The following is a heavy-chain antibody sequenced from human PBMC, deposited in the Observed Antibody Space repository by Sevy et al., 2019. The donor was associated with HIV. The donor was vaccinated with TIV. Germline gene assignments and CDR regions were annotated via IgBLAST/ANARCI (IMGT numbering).Heavy chain of an antibody. Sequence: ASVKVSCKVSESSLSKLSIHWVRQAPGQGLEWMGGYNPKDAETLYAQKLEGRVTMTRDTSIDTAYMKLSSLTSEDTAVYYCAIPVLVGRLTKGYSFDPWGQGTLVTVSS. J-gene: IGHJ5*02. CDR1: ESSLSKLS. CDR3: AIPVLVGRLTKGYSFDP. D-gene: IGHD1-1*01. V-gene: IGHV1-24*01. CDR2: YNPKDAET.